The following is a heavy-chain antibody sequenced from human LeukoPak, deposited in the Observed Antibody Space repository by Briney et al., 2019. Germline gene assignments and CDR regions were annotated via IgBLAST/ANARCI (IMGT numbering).Heavy chain of an antibody. V-gene: IGHV4-4*07. CDR1: GGSISSYY. CDR3: ARASGYSGYDWVYYFDY. Sequence: SETLSLTCTVSGGSISSYYWSWIRQPAGKGLEWIGRIYTSGSTNYNPSLKSRVTMSVDTSKNQFSLKLSSVTAANTAVYYCARASGYSGYDWVYYFDYWGQGTLVTVSS. D-gene: IGHD5-12*01. J-gene: IGHJ4*02. CDR2: IYTSGST.